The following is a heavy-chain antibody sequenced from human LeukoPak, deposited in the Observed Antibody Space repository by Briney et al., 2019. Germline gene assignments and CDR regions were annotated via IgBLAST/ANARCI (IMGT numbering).Heavy chain of an antibody. V-gene: IGHV4-39*01. CDR3: AGSVSAAAGTDVFY. CDR1: GGSISSSSYY. Sequence: SETLSLTCTVSGGSISSSSYYWGWIRQPPGKGPEWIGSIYYSGSTYYNPSLKSRVTISVDTSKNQFSLKLSSVTAADTAVYYCAGSVSAAAGTDVFYWGQGTLVTVSS. D-gene: IGHD6-13*01. CDR2: IYYSGST. J-gene: IGHJ4*02.